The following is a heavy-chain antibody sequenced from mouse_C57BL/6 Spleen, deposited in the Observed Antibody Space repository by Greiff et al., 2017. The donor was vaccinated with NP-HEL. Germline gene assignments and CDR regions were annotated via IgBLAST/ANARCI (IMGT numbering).Heavy chain of an antibody. CDR2: ISYDGSN. V-gene: IGHV3-6*01. CDR3: ARYYGSSLWFAY. D-gene: IGHD1-1*01. CDR1: GYSITSGYY. Sequence: ESGPGLVKPSQSLSLTCSVTGYSITSGYYWNWIRQFPGNKLEWMGYISYDGSNNYNPSLKNRISITRDTSKNQFFLKLNSVTTEDTATYYCARYYGSSLWFAYWGQGTLVTVSA. J-gene: IGHJ3*01.